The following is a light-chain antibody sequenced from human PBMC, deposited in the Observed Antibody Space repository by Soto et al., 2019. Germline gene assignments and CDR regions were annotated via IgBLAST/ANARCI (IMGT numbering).Light chain of an antibody. V-gene: IGLV3-1*01. CDR3: QAWDSSTVV. CDR1: KLGDKY. J-gene: IGLJ2*01. Sequence: SYELTQPPSVSVSPGQTASITCSGDKLGDKYVCWYQQKPGQSPVLVIYQDTKRPSGIPERFSGSNSGNTATLTVSGTQAMDEADYYCQAWDSSTVVFGGGTQLTVL. CDR2: QDT.